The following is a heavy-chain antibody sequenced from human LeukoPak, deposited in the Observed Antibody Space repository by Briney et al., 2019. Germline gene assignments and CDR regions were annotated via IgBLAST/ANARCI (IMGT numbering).Heavy chain of an antibody. CDR3: AKAPLGRCTGVICYYLDY. D-gene: IGHD2-15*01. J-gene: IGHJ4*02. CDR2: IPGSGAGT. Sequence: GGSLRLSCAASGFTYSIYAMTWVRQAPGKGLEWVSGIPGSGAGTYYADSVRGRFTISRDNSKNTLYLQMNSLRAEDAAVYYCAKAPLGRCTGVICYYLDYWDQGTLVTVSS. CDR1: GFTYSIYA. V-gene: IGHV3-23*01.